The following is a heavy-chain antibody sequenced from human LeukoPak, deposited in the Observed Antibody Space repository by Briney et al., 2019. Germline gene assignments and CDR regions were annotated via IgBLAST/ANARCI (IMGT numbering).Heavy chain of an antibody. CDR3: AREFSGLIDY. CDR2: IKQGGSEQ. V-gene: IGHV3-7*01. CDR1: GFTFSSHW. D-gene: IGHD5-12*01. J-gene: IGHJ4*02. Sequence: GSLRLSCAASGFTFSSHWMSWVRQAPGKRLEWVANIKQGGSEQYYVDSVKGRFTISRDNAKNSLYLQMNSLRAEDTAIYYCAREFSGLIDYWGQGTLVTVSS.